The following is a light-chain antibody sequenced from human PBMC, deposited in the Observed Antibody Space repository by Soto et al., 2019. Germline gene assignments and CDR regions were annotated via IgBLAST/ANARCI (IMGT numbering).Light chain of an antibody. CDR2: GAS. J-gene: IGKJ4*01. CDR1: QSVISSY. Sequence: DIVLTQSPGTLSLSPGERATLSCRASQSVISSYLGWYQQEPGQAPRLLIYGASSRATGIPDRFSGSGSGTDFTLTISRHEREDFAVYYCQQYGSSPVFGGGTKVEIK. V-gene: IGKV3-20*01. CDR3: QQYGSSPV.